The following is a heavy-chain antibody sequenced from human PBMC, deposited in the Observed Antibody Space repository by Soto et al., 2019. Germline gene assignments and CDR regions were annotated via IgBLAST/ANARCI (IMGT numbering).Heavy chain of an antibody. CDR2: ISDSGGAV. CDR1: GFTFSVHQ. V-gene: IGHV3-48*03. J-gene: IGHJ2*01. D-gene: IGHD5-12*01. CDR3: VRGYDTNSYWFFDL. Sequence: QLVESGGGSVQPGGSLTLSCAASGFTFSVHQMSWFRLAPGRGLEWVSCISDSGGAVHYADSVKGRFTISRDNAKNLLFLIMTGLRGEDTATYYGVRGYDTNSYWFFDLWGRGTLVTVSS.